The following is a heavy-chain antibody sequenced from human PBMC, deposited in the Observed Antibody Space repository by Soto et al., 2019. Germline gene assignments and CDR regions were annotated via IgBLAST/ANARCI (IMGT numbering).Heavy chain of an antibody. J-gene: IGHJ5*02. D-gene: IGHD3-9*01. CDR2: IYYSGST. CDR1: GGSVSSGSYY. V-gene: IGHV4-61*01. CDR3: ARAMTDYDILTGYYNVAWFDP. Sequence: PSETLPLTCTVSGGSVSSGSYYWSWIRQPPGKGLEWIGYIYYSGSTNYNPSLKSRVTISVDTSKNQFSLKLSSVTAADTAVYYCARAMTDYDILTGYYNVAWFDPWGQGTLVTVSS.